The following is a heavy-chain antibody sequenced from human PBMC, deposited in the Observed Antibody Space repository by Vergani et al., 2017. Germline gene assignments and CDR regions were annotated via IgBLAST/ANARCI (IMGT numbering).Heavy chain of an antibody. V-gene: IGHV3-30*18. D-gene: IGHD3-16*01. CDR2: IQFDGSNQ. CDR1: GFTFSNYD. J-gene: IGHJ4*02. Sequence: QVHLVESGGGVVQPGRSLRLSCAASGFTFSNYDMQWIRQGPGKGLEFVAFIQFDGSNQYYADSVKGRFTLSRDFSKNTLYLQMNSLRTDDTATYYCAKHFRGWGIDYWGQGTQVIVSS. CDR3: AKHFRGWGIDY.